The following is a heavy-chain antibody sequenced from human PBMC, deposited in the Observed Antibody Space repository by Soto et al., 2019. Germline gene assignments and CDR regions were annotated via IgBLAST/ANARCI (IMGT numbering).Heavy chain of an antibody. D-gene: IGHD2-8*02. CDR2: INHSGSN. CDR1: GGSFSGYY. J-gene: IGHJ4*02. Sequence: QVQLQQWGAGLLKPSETLSLTCAVYGGSFSGYYWTWIRQPPGTGMEWIGQINHSGSNNYNPSLNSPATISVDTTKNQFSVKLTSVTAAGTAVYYCARNKITGLFDYWGQGTLRNVSA. V-gene: IGHV4-34*01. CDR3: ARNKITGLFDY.